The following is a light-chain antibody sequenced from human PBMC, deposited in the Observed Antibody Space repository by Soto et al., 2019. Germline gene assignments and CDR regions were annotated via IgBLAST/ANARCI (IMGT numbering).Light chain of an antibody. Sequence: TVVTQSPGTLSLSPGERGAISCRASQSVSSNYVAWYQQKPGQAPRLLISGASNRATGTPDRFRGSGSGTDFTLTITRLEPEDFAVYYCHQYGSAPWTFGQGTKVDIK. J-gene: IGKJ1*01. CDR1: QSVSSNY. CDR2: GAS. V-gene: IGKV3-20*01. CDR3: HQYGSAPWT.